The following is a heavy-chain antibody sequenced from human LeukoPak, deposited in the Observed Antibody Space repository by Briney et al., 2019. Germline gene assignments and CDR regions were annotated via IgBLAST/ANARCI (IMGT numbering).Heavy chain of an antibody. CDR3: ARDQAVRERFLEWLSRYYYYYYGMDV. J-gene: IGHJ6*02. D-gene: IGHD3-3*01. CDR1: GGTFSSYA. V-gene: IGHV1-69*13. CDR2: IIPIFGTA. Sequence: GASVKVSCKASGGTFSSYAISWVRQAPGQGLEWMGGIIPIFGTANYAQKFQGRVTITADESTSTAYMELSSLRSEVTAVYYCARDQAVRERFLEWLSRYYYYYYGMDVWGQGTTVTVSS.